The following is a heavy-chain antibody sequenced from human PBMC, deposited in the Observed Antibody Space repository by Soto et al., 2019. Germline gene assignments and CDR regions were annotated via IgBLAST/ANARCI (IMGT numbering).Heavy chain of an antibody. CDR1: GESISSSSYY. D-gene: IGHD2-21*02. V-gene: IGHV4-39*01. CDR3: ARQRTTVVTQAYFDH. CDR2: IYYSGRT. J-gene: IGHJ4*02. Sequence: SETLSLTCIVSGESISSSSYYWGWIRQPPGKGLEWIGSIYYSGRTYYNPSFKSRVTISIDASKNQFSLKLSSVTATDTAAYYCARQRTTVVTQAYFDHWGQGALVTVSS.